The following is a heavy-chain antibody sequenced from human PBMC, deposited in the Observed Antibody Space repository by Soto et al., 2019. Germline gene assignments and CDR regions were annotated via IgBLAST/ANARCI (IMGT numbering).Heavy chain of an antibody. CDR2: ISASGVST. Sequence: GSLRLSCAASGFTSSSYGMSWVRQTPGKGLEWVSDISASGVSTYYADSVKGRFTISRDKSENTLYLQMNSLRAEDTAVYYCARGDSSSSAKYYYYGMDVWGQGTTVTVPS. V-gene: IGHV3-23*01. CDR1: GFTSSSYG. CDR3: ARGDSSSSAKYYYYGMDV. D-gene: IGHD6-13*01. J-gene: IGHJ6*02.